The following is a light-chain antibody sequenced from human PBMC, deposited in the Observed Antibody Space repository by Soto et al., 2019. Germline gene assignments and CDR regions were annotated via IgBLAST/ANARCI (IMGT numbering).Light chain of an antibody. CDR1: SSDVGYYIF. CDR2: DVN. Sequence: QSALTQPASVSGSPGQSITISCTGSSSDVGYYIFVSWYQQHPGKAPKLMIYDVNNRPSGVSTRFYGSKSGNTAALTISGLQAEDEAEYYCCSYTTSSSYVFGPGTKLTVL. V-gene: IGLV2-14*01. J-gene: IGLJ1*01. CDR3: CSYTTSSSYV.